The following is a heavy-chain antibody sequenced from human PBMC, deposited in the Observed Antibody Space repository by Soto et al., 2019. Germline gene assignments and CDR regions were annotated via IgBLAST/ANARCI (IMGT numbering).Heavy chain of an antibody. D-gene: IGHD3-9*01. Sequence: QVQLQQWGAGPLRPLETLSLTCGVSGGSFSGYYWAWIRQSPRKGLEWIGEINDRGSINYNPSLKSQVSISVATSKNPYSLDLRSVTAADTAVYCCAREIHGILTGLPWIWYCDLWGRGTLLTVSS. CDR3: AREIHGILTGLPWIWYCDL. CDR2: INDRGSI. V-gene: IGHV4-34*02. J-gene: IGHJ2*01. CDR1: GGSFSGYY.